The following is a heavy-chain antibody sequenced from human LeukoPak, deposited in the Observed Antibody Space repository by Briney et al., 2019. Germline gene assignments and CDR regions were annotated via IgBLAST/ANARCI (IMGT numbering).Heavy chain of an antibody. D-gene: IGHD6-19*01. J-gene: IGHJ4*02. CDR2: IYSGGST. CDR1: GFTVSSNY. CDR3: AKDPPRHAVAGTNDY. V-gene: IGHV3-53*01. Sequence: QAGGSLRLSCAASGFTVSSNYMSWVRQAPGKGLEWVSVIYSGGSTYYADSVKGRFTISRDNSKNTLYLQMNSLRAEDTAVYYCAKDPPRHAVAGTNDYWGQGTLVTVSS.